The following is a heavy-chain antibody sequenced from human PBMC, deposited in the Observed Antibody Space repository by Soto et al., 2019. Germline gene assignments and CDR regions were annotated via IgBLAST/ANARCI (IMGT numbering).Heavy chain of an antibody. D-gene: IGHD4-4*01. CDR3: ARVPPEYSKRSYYYYYGMGV. CDR2: IGSRSATI. CDR1: GFAFSSYG. J-gene: IGHJ6*02. V-gene: IGHV3-48*02. Sequence: EVHLVESGGGLVQPGGSLTLSCAASGFAFSSYGMNWVRQAPGKGLEWGSYIGSRSATIYYTDCVKGRFTISRDNAKNSLFLQMNSLRDEDTAMYYCARVPPEYSKRSYYYYYGMGVWGQGTTVTVSS.